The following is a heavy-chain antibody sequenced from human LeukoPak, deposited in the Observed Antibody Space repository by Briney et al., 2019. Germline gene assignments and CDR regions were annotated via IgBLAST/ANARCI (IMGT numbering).Heavy chain of an antibody. CDR1: GFTVSSHY. Sequence: PGGSLRLSCAASGFTVSSHYMSWVRQAPGKGLEWVSVIYSGGTTYYADSVKGRFTISRDNSKNTLYLQMNSLRAEDTAVYYCARQTSGYSYVVGYFDYWGQGTLVTVSS. V-gene: IGHV3-53*05. CDR3: ARQTSGYSYVVGYFDY. J-gene: IGHJ4*02. D-gene: IGHD5-18*01. CDR2: IYSGGTT.